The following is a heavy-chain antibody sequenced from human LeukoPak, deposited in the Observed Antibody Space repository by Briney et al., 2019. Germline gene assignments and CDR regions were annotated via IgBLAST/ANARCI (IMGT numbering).Heavy chain of an antibody. Sequence: SETLSLTCTVSGGSISSYYWSWIRQPPGKGLEWIGYIYYSGSTNYNPSLKSRVTISVDTSKNQFSLKLSSVTAADTAVYDCARAHYDSSIDYWGQGTLVTVSS. CDR3: ARAHYDSSIDY. J-gene: IGHJ4*02. CDR2: IYYSGST. CDR1: GGSISSYY. D-gene: IGHD3-22*01. V-gene: IGHV4-59*01.